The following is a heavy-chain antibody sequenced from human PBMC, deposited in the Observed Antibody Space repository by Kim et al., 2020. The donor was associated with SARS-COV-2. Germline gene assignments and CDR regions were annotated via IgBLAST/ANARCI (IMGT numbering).Heavy chain of an antibody. CDR2: IYSGGST. Sequence: GGSLRLSCAASGFTVSSNYMSWVRQAPGKGLEWVSVIYSGGSTYYADSVKGRFTISRDNSKNTLYLQMNSLRAEDTAVYYCAFAGDYGDGYYYGMDVWGQGTTVTVSS. V-gene: IGHV3-53*01. CDR1: GFTVSSNY. CDR3: AFAGDYGDGYYYGMDV. J-gene: IGHJ6*02. D-gene: IGHD4-17*01.